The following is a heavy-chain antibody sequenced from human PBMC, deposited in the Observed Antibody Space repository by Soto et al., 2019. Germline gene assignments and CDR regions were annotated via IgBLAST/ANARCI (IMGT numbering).Heavy chain of an antibody. CDR2: IYHSGST. Sequence: SSETLSLTCAVSGDSISSSKWWSWVRQPPGKGLEWIGEIYHSGSTNYNPSLKSRVIISVDKSKNQFSLKLSSVTDADTAVYYCARGERQPQRDYWGQGTLVTVSS. CDR3: ARGERQPQRDY. V-gene: IGHV4-4*02. D-gene: IGHD6-25*01. CDR1: GDSISSSKW. J-gene: IGHJ4*02.